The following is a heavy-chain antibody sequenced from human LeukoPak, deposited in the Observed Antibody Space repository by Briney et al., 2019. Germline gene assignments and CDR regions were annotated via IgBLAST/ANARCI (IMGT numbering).Heavy chain of an antibody. CDR3: GRTFGSGDY. V-gene: IGHV3-23*01. Sequence: GGSLRLSCAAAGPAFGFTFSTQFLNWARQAPGKGLEWVSGISGDGDYTFSAASVKGRITASRDNARKTRYLQLNNLRVEDTAMYYCGRTFGSGDYWGQGALVTVSS. J-gene: IGHJ4*02. CDR1: GPAFGFTFSTQF. CDR2: ISGDGDYT. D-gene: IGHD3-10*01.